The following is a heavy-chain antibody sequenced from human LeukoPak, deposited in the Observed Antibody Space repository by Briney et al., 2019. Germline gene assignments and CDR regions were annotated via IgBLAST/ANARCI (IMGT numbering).Heavy chain of an antibody. V-gene: IGHV3-7*01. CDR2: INQDGSEK. D-gene: IGHD2-2*01. CDR3: APHCSSTSCPDY. J-gene: IGHJ4*02. CDR1: GFTFSSYW. Sequence: GGSLRLSCAASGFTFSSYWMSWVRQAPGKGLEWVANINQDGSEKYYVDSVKGRFTMSRDNAKNSLYLQMNSLRAEDTAVYYCAPHCSSTSCPDYWGQGTLVTVSS.